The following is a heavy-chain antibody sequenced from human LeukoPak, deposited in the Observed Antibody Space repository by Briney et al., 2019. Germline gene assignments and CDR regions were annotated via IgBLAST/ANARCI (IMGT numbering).Heavy chain of an antibody. Sequence: PGGSLRLSCAASGFSFSNYGIHWDRQAPGKGLEWVTVISYDGSNKYYADSVKGRFTISRDNSKNTLYLQMNSLRAEDTAVYYCAKGGTYRDYFDYWGQGTLVTVSS. CDR3: AKGGTYRDYFDY. CDR2: ISYDGSNK. V-gene: IGHV3-30*18. D-gene: IGHD3-16*01. J-gene: IGHJ4*02. CDR1: GFSFSNYG.